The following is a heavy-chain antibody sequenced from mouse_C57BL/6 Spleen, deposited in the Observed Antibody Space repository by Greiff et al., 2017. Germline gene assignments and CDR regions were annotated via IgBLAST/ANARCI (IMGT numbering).Heavy chain of an antibody. Sequence: VQLQQPGAELVKPGASVKLSCKASGYTFTSYWMQWVKQRPGQGLEWIGEIDPSDSYTNYNQKFKGKATLTVDTSSSTAYMQLSSLTSEDSAVYYCARRGLYGSSYEDFDYWGQGTTLTVSS. CDR3: ARRGLYGSSYEDFDY. CDR1: GYTFTSYW. V-gene: IGHV1-50*01. CDR2: IDPSDSYT. D-gene: IGHD1-1*01. J-gene: IGHJ2*01.